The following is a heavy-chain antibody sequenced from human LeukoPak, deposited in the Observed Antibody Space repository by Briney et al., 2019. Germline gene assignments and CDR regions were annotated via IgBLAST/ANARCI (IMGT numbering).Heavy chain of an antibody. CDR2: INHSGST. D-gene: IGHD3-10*01. CDR3: ARGDGPMVRGVNEFDY. J-gene: IGHJ4*02. CDR1: DGSFSGYY. Sequence: PSETLSLTCAVYDGSFSGYYWSWIRQPPGKGLEWIGEINHSGSTNYNPSLKSRVTISVDTSKNQFSLKLSSVTAADTAVYYCARGDGPMVRGVNEFDYWGQGTLVTVSS. V-gene: IGHV4-34*01.